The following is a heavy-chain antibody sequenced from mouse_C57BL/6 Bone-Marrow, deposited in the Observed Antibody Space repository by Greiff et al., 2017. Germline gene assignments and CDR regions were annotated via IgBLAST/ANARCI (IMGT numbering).Heavy chain of an antibody. CDR1: GYTFTDYA. J-gene: IGHJ2*01. V-gene: IGHV1-67*01. CDR3: ARNTTVPMWYFDY. CDR2: ISTSYGDA. Sequence: QVQLQQSGPELVRPGVSVKISCKGSGYTFTDYAMHWVKQSHAKSLEWIGVISTSYGDASSNQTFKDKATLTVDKSSSTAYMELARLTSEDSAVDYCARNTTVPMWYFDYWGQGTTLTVSS. D-gene: IGHD1-1*01.